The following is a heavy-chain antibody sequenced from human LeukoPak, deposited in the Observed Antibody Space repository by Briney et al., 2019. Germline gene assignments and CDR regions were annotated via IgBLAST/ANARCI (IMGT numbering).Heavy chain of an antibody. J-gene: IGHJ4*02. D-gene: IGHD1-26*01. CDR1: GFKFDDYG. Sequence: PGGSLRLSCTASGFKFDDYGMSWVRQAPGKGLEWVSGINWNGGSTGYADSVKGRFTISRDNAKNSLYLQMNSLRAEDTALYYCASGGIYYGAAFDFWGQGTLVTVSS. CDR2: INWNGGST. CDR3: ASGGIYYGAAFDF. V-gene: IGHV3-20*04.